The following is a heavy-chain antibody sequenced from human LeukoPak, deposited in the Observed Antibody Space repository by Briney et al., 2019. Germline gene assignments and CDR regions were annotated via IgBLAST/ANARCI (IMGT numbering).Heavy chain of an antibody. J-gene: IGHJ2*01. V-gene: IGHV1-2*02. CDR1: GYTFTDYY. CDR3: ARVPGYSYGYGYFDL. Sequence: GASVKVSCKGSGYTFTDYYMHWVRQAPGQGLEWMGWINPNGGGTKYAQKFQGRVTMTRDTSITTAYMELSWLRSDDTAVYYCARVPGYSYGYGYFDLWGRGTPVTVSS. CDR2: INPNGGGT. D-gene: IGHD5-18*01.